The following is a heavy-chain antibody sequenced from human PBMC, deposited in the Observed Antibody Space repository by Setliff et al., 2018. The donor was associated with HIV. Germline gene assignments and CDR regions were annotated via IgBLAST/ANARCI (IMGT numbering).Heavy chain of an antibody. Sequence: PSETLSLTCAVYGGSFSDYYWSWIRQPPGKGLEWIGEINHSGSTNYNPSLKSRVTISVDTSKNQFSLKLTSVTAADTAVYYCARVRIGYYFQRPDYYYMDVWGKGTTVTVSS. CDR2: INHSGST. J-gene: IGHJ6*03. D-gene: IGHD3-22*01. V-gene: IGHV4-34*01. CDR1: GGSFSDYY. CDR3: ARVRIGYYFQRPDYYYMDV.